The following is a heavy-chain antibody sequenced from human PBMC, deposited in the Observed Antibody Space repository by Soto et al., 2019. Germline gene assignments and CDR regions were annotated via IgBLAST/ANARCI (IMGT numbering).Heavy chain of an antibody. D-gene: IGHD2-15*01. J-gene: IGHJ4*02. V-gene: IGHV1-46*01. CDR1: GYTFTSYY. CDR3: ARVYCSGGGCYEIDY. CDR2: INPSAGST. Sequence: QVQLVQSGAEVKKPGASVKVSCKASGYTFTSYYMHWVRQAPGQGLEWMGIINPSAGSTSYAQKFQGSVNMTRDTSTSKVYMELSSLRSEDTAVYYGARVYCSGGGCYEIDYWGQGTLVTVSS.